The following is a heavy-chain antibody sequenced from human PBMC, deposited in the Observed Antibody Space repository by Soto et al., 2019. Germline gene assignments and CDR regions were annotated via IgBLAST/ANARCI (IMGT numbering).Heavy chain of an antibody. D-gene: IGHD3-22*01. CDR3: VLYSSGYLGERIDY. CDR2: IIPIFGTA. J-gene: IGHJ4*02. Sequence: SVKVSCKASGGTFSSYAISWVRQAPGQGLEWMGGIIPIFGTANYAQKCQGGVTITADESTSTAYMELSSLRSEDTAVYYCVLYSSGYLGERIDYWGQGTLVTVSS. CDR1: GGTFSSYA. V-gene: IGHV1-69*13.